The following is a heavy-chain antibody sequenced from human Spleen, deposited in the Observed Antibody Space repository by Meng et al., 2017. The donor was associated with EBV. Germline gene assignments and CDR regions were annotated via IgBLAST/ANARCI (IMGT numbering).Heavy chain of an antibody. D-gene: IGHD2/OR15-2a*01. V-gene: IGHV3-30*01. CDR3: AIIPYSNA. J-gene: IGHJ5*02. CDR2: ISGDGNNK. CDR1: GFSFTTYA. Sequence: QGQLVESGGGVVQPGRSLRLSCATSGFSFTTYAIHWVRQAPGKGLEWVAVISGDGNNKYFADSVRGRFTISRDTVKNTVYVQMNSLRPDDMAIYYCAIIPYSNAWGLGTLVTVSS.